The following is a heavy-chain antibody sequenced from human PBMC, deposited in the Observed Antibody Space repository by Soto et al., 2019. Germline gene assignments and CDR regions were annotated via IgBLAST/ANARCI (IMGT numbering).Heavy chain of an antibody. D-gene: IGHD5-12*01. J-gene: IGHJ4*02. V-gene: IGHV4-34*01. CDR3: ARGQDGVVATH. Sequence: QVQLQQWGAGLLKPSETLFLNCAVNGGSLSGYYWSWIRQPPGKGLEWIGEVKDGGHTNYSPSLRGRVTISSDTSNNQFSLRLNSVTAADTGVYHCARGQDGVVATHWDQGSLVTVSS. CDR1: GGSLSGYY. CDR2: VKDGGHT.